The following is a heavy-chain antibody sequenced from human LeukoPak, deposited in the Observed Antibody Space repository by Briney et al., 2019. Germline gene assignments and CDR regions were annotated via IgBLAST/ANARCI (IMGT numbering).Heavy chain of an antibody. CDR3: ARELAAAGHADY. Sequence: PSETLSLTCTVSGGSISGYYWSWIRQPAGKGLEWIGRIYTIGGTNYNPSLKSRVTMSVDTSKNQISLNLPSVTAADTAVYYCARELAAAGHADYWGQGTLVTVSS. V-gene: IGHV4-4*07. CDR1: GGSISGYY. D-gene: IGHD6-13*01. J-gene: IGHJ4*02. CDR2: IYTIGGT.